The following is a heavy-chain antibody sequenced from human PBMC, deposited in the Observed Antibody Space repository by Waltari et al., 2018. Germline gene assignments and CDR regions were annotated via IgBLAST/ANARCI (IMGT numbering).Heavy chain of an antibody. J-gene: IGHJ4*02. CDR3: AIPDYSNYGGVDY. CDR2: VIPIFGTA. V-gene: IGHV1-69*13. D-gene: IGHD4-4*01. Sequence: QVQLVQSGAEVKKPGASVKVSCKASGYTFTSYGISWVRQAPGQGLEWMGGVIPIFGTANYAQKFQGRVTITADESTSTAYMELSSLRSEDTAVYYCAIPDYSNYGGVDYWGQGTLVTVSS. CDR1: GYTFTSYG.